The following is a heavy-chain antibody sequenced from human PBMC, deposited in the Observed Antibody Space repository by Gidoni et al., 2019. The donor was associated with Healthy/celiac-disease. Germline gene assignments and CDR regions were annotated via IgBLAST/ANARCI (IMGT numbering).Heavy chain of an antibody. D-gene: IGHD6-19*01. CDR3: WNSGGGRFDY. CDR2: IYYSGRT. CDR1: GRSISCSSYY. V-gene: IGHV4-39*01. J-gene: IGHJ4*02. Sequence: QLQLQESGPGRVKPSENLSLTCTGSGRSISCSSYYLGWSRQPPGKGLEWIGSIYYSGRTYYNPSLKSRVTISVDTSKNQFSLTLSSVTAADTAVYYCWNSGGGRFDYWGQGTLVTVSS.